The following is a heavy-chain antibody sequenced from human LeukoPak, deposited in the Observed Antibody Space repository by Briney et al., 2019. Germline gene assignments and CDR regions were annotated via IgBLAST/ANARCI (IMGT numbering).Heavy chain of an antibody. D-gene: IGHD2-2*01. CDR3: ARLRGYCSSTSCFAYYFDY. CDR1: GYTFTSYG. V-gene: IGHV1-69*04. Sequence: VSCKASGYTFTSYGISWVRQAPGQGLEWMGRIIPILGIANYAQKFQGRVTITADKSTSTAYMELSSLRSEDTAVYYCARLRGYCSSTSCFAYYFDYWGQGTLVTVSS. J-gene: IGHJ4*02. CDR2: IIPILGIA.